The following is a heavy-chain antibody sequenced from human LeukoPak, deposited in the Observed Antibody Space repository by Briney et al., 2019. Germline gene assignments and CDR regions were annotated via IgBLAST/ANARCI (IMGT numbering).Heavy chain of an antibody. CDR3: AHKNTASSQDAFDI. D-gene: IGHD5-18*01. CDR2: IYWNDDK. V-gene: IGHV2-5*01. J-gene: IGHJ3*02. Sequence: SGPTLVKPTQTLTLTCTFSVFSLSTSGVGVGWIRQPPGKALEWLALIYWNDDKRYSPSLKSRLTITKDTSKNQVVLTMTNMDPVDTATYYCAHKNTASSQDAFDIWGQGTMVTVSS. CDR1: VFSLSTSGVG.